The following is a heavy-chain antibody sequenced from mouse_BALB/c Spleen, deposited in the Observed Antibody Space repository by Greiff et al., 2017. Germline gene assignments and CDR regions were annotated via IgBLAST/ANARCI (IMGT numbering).Heavy chain of an antibody. Sequence: VMLVESGPGLVAPSQSLSITCTVSGFSLSRYSVHWVRQPPGKGLEWLGMIWGGGSTDYNSALKSRLSISKDNSKSQVFLKMNSLQTDDTAMYYCASTLYYDYDGVFAYWGQGTLVTVSA. D-gene: IGHD2-4*01. CDR1: GFSLSRYS. V-gene: IGHV2-6-4*01. CDR3: ASTLYYDYDGVFAY. J-gene: IGHJ3*01. CDR2: IWGGGST.